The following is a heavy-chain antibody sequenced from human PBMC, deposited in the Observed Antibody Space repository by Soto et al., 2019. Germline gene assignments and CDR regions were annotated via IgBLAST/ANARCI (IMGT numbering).Heavy chain of an antibody. CDR2: INHSGST. J-gene: IGHJ6*03. Sequence: SETLSLTCAVYGGSFSGYYLSWIRQPPGKGLEWIGEINHSGSTNYNPSLKSRVTISVDTSKNQFSLKLSSVTAADTAVYYCARGGQHSYMDVWGKGTTVTVSS. V-gene: IGHV4-34*01. CDR3: ARGGQHSYMDV. CDR1: GGSFSGYY.